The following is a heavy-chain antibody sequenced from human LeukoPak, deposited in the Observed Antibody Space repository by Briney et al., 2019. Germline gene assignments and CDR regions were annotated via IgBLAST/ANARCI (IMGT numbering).Heavy chain of an antibody. CDR1: GFSFTSYS. D-gene: IGHD3-10*02. CDR3: ARAQTMFWEFDGFDI. Sequence: RAGGSLRLSCTASGFSFTSYSMNWVRQAPGKGLEWVATMTRSSAIFYADSVKGRFTISRDNAKNSVYLQMNSLRDEDTAVYSCARAQTMFWEFDGFDIWGRGTKVTVSS. J-gene: IGHJ3*02. CDR2: MTRSSAI. V-gene: IGHV3-48*02.